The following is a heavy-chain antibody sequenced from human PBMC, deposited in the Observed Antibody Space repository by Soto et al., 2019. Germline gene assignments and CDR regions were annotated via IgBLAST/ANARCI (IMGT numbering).Heavy chain of an antibody. V-gene: IGHV6-1*01. D-gene: IGHD1-1*01. CDR1: GDSVSSNSAA. CDR3: ARLKILERRYYYYYGMDV. Sequence: PSQTLSLTCAISGDSVSSNSAAWNWIRQSPSRGLGWLGRTYYRSKWYNDYAVSVKSRITINPDTSKNQFSLQLNSVTPEDTAVYYCARLKILERRYYYYYGMDVWGQGTTVTAP. J-gene: IGHJ6*02. CDR2: TYYRSKWYN.